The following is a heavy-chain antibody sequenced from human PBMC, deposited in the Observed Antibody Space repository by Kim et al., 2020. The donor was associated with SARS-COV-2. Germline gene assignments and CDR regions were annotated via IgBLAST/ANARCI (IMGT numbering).Heavy chain of an antibody. V-gene: IGHV4-59*08. J-gene: IGHJ4*02. CDR3: ARLAGGRLDDY. D-gene: IGHD3-16*01. CDR1: GGSISSYY. CDR2: IYYSGST. Sequence: SETLSLTCTVSGGSISSYYWSWIRQPPGKGLEWIGYIYYSGSTNYNPSLQRRVTISVDTSKNQFSLKLSSVTAADTAVYYCARLAGGRLDDYWGQGTLVTVSS.